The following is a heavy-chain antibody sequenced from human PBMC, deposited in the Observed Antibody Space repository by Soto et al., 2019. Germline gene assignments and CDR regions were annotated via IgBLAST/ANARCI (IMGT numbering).Heavy chain of an antibody. CDR2: INAGNGNT. D-gene: IGHD1-20*01. V-gene: IGHV1-3*01. CDR1: GYTFTNYA. Sequence: GASVKVSCKASGYTFTNYAMHWVRQAPGQGLEWMGWINAGNGNTKYSQKLQGRVTMTTDTSASTAYMELSTLRSEDTAVYYCARGITLPTPLDYWGQGTLVTVSS. CDR3: ARGITLPTPLDY. J-gene: IGHJ4*02.